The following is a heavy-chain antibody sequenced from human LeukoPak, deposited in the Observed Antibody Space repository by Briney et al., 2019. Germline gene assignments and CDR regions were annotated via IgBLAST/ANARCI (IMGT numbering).Heavy chain of an antibody. CDR3: ARTPTYQLLSFHYMDV. CDR1: GGTFSSYA. V-gene: IGHV1-69*05. CDR2: IIPIFGTA. J-gene: IGHJ6*03. Sequence: SVKVSCXASGGTFSSYAISWVRQAPGQGLEWMGRIIPIFGTANYAQKFQGRVTITTDESTSTAYMELSSLRSEDTAVYYCARTPTYQLLSFHYMDVWGKGTTVTVSS. D-gene: IGHD2-2*01.